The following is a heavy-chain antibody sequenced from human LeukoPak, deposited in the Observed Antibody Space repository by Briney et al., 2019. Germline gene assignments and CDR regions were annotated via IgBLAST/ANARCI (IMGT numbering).Heavy chain of an antibody. J-gene: IGHJ4*02. V-gene: IGHV1-2*02. Sequence: ASVKVSCKASGYTFTGYYMHWVRQAPGQGLEWMGWINPNSGGTNYAQKFQGGVTMTRDTSISTAYMELSRLRSDDTAVYYCARDLDYDFWSGYHHHFDYWGQGTLVTVSS. CDR2: INPNSGGT. CDR3: ARDLDYDFWSGYHHHFDY. CDR1: GYTFTGYY. D-gene: IGHD3-3*01.